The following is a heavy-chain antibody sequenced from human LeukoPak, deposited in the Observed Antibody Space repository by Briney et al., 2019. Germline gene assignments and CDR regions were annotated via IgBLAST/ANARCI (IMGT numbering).Heavy chain of an antibody. CDR2: ISGSGGST. CDR1: GFTFSSYA. D-gene: IGHD3-10*01. CDR3: AKFYGSGSYPYYFDY. V-gene: IGHV3-23*01. Sequence: GGSLRLSCAASGFTFSSYAMSWVRHAPGKGLEWVSAISGSGGSTYYADSVKGRFTISRDNSKNTLYLQMNSLRAEDTAVYYCAKFYGSGSYPYYFDYWGQGTLVTVSS. J-gene: IGHJ4*02.